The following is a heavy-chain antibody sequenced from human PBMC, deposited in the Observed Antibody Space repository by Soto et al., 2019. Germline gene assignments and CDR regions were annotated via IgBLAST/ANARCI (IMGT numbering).Heavy chain of an antibody. D-gene: IGHD3-16*02. V-gene: IGHV3-74*01. Sequence: LRLSCVASGFTIRNYWMHWVRQAPGKGLVWVSRINSDGSTTDYADSVKGRFTISRDNAKNTLFLQMNSLRAEDTDVYYCARGFRWGMDVWGQGTTVTVSS. CDR3: ARGFRWGMDV. J-gene: IGHJ6*02. CDR1: GFTIRNYW. CDR2: INSDGSTT.